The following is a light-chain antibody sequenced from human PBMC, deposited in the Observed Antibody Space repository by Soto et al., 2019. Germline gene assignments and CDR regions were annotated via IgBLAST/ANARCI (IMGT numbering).Light chain of an antibody. V-gene: IGKV3-15*01. Sequence: EIVMTQSPATLSVSPGERATLSCRASQSVRSNLAWYQQKPGQAPRLLIYGASSRATGIPVRFSGSGSGTEFTLIISGLQSEDFAVYYCQQYNNWPLTFGQGTRLEIK. CDR2: GAS. J-gene: IGKJ5*01. CDR1: QSVRSN. CDR3: QQYNNWPLT.